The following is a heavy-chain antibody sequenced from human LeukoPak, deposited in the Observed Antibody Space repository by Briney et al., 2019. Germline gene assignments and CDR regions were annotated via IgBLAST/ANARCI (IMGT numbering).Heavy chain of an antibody. CDR2: IYHSGST. D-gene: IGHD3-22*01. Sequence: SETLSLTCAVSGGSISSGGYSWSWIRQPPGKGLECIGYIYHSGSTYYNPSLKSRVTISVDRSKNQFSLKLSSVTAADTAVYYCASTRFEIYYDSSGPFDYWGQGTLVTVSS. V-gene: IGHV4-30-2*01. CDR3: ASTRFEIYYDSSGPFDY. J-gene: IGHJ4*02. CDR1: GGSISSGGYS.